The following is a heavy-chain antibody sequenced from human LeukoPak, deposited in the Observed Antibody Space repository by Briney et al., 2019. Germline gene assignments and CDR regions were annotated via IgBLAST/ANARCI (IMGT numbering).Heavy chain of an antibody. CDR2: INQDGSKT. J-gene: IGHJ4*02. V-gene: IGHV3-7*03. CDR1: GFTFSRYW. CDR3: ARDKGDYDTSGSLFVF. Sequence: GGSLRLSCAASGFTFSRYWMSWVRQTPRKGLEWVGNINQDGSKTYYVDSVKDRFTISRDNAKNSLYLQMNSLRAEDTAVYYCARDKGDYDTSGSLFVFGGQGTLVTVSS. D-gene: IGHD3-22*01.